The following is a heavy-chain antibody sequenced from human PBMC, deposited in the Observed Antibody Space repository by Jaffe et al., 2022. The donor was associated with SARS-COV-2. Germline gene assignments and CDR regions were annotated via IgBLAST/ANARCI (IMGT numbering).Heavy chain of an antibody. D-gene: IGHD6-6*01. CDR3: AREILSSSSAGQLRDY. V-gene: IGHV3-48*03. J-gene: IGHJ4*02. Sequence: EVQLVESGGGLVQPGGSLRLSCAASGFTFSSYEMNWVRQAPGKGLEWVSYISSSGSTIYYADSVKGRFTISRDNAKNSLYLQMNSLRAEDTAVYYCAREILSSSSAGQLRDYWGQGTLVTVSS. CDR2: ISSSGSTI. CDR1: GFTFSSYE.